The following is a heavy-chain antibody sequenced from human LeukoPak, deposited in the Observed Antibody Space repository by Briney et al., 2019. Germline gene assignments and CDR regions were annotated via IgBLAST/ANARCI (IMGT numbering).Heavy chain of an antibody. J-gene: IGHJ4*02. CDR2: IYSGGRT. Sequence: PGGSLRLSCAASGFTVSSNDMSWVRQAPGKGLEWVSVIYSGGRTFYADSVKGRFTISRDNSRSTLYLQMNSLRPEDTAIYYCAREGYYGSGSPPSLYFDYWGQGTLVTVSS. CDR3: AREGYYGSGSPPSLYFDY. V-gene: IGHV3-53*05. CDR1: GFTVSSND. D-gene: IGHD3-10*01.